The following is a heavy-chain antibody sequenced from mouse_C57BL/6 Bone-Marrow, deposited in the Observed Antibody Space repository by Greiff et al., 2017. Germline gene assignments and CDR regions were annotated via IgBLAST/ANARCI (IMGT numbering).Heavy chain of an antibody. CDR2: ISDGGSYT. Sequence: EVKLMESGGGLVKPGGSLKLSCAASGFTFSSYAMSWVRQTPEKRLEWVATISDGGSYTYYPDNVKGRFTISRDNAKNNLYLQMSHLKSEDTAMYYCARERLLPFAYWGQGTLVTVSA. V-gene: IGHV5-4*01. CDR1: GFTFSSYA. J-gene: IGHJ3*01. D-gene: IGHD2-3*01. CDR3: ARERLLPFAY.